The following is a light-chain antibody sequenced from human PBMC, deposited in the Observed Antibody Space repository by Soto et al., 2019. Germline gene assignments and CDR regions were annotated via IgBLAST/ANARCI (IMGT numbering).Light chain of an antibody. Sequence: DIQMTQSPSSLSASVGHRFTITCRGSQSISSYLNWYQQKPGKAPNLLIYAASSLQSGVPSSFSGSGSGTDFTLTISSLKTEDFANYYCQQSYSTPSITFGHGTRLEIK. J-gene: IGKJ5*01. CDR2: AAS. CDR3: QQSYSTPSIT. CDR1: QSISSY. V-gene: IGKV1-39*01.